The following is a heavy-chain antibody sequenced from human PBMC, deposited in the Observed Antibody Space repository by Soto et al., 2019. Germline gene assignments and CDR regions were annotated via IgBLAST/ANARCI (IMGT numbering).Heavy chain of an antibody. J-gene: IGHJ6*03. CDR1: GFTVSSNH. V-gene: IGHV3-66*01. CDR2: IYSGGGT. CDR3: ARAHSGYDRYYYYMDV. D-gene: IGHD5-12*01. Sequence: EVQLVESGGGLVQPGGSLRLSCAASGFTVSSNHMSWVRQAPGKGLEWISVIYSGGGTFYTDSVKGRFTISRDNSKNTLNLQMNSLRAEDTAVYYCARAHSGYDRYYYYMDVWGKGTTVTVSS.